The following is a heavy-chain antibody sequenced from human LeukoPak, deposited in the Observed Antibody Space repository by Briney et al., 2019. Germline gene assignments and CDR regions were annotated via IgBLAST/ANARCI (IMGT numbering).Heavy chain of an antibody. Sequence: ASVTVSCKVSGYTLTELSMHWVRQAPGKGLEWMGGFDPEDGETIYAQKFQGRVTMTEDTSTDTAYMELSSLRSEDTAVYYCATACSGGSCYYYGMDVWAKGPRSPSP. J-gene: IGHJ6*02. CDR3: ATACSGGSCYYYGMDV. CDR1: GYTLTELS. D-gene: IGHD2-15*01. V-gene: IGHV1-24*01. CDR2: FDPEDGET.